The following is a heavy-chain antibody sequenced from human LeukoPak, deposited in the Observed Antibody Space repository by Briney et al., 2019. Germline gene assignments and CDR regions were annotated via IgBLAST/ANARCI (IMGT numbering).Heavy chain of an antibody. D-gene: IGHD3-22*01. Sequence: GGSLRLSCAASGLNVSSNYMSWVRQAPGKGLEWVSYISTSASTIYYADSVKGRFTISRDNAKNSLYLQMNSLRAEDTAVYYCARDRGYYDIGLDYWGRGPLFTVSS. V-gene: IGHV3-11*04. CDR3: ARDRGYYDIGLDY. CDR1: GLNVSSNY. J-gene: IGHJ4*02. CDR2: ISTSASTI.